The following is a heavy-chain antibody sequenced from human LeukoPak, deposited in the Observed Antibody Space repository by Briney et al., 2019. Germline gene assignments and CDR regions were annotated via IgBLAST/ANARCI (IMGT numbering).Heavy chain of an antibody. CDR1: GFTFSNYA. CDR3: SKAGDTNYYRHGDY. J-gene: IGHJ4*02. Sequence: GGSLRLSCAASGFTFSNYAMRWVRQAPGKGLEWVSGISGSGDSTYYADSVKGRFTISRDNAKNTVYLQMNNLRGEDTALYYCSKAGDTNYYRHGDYWGQGTLVTVSS. V-gene: IGHV3-23*01. D-gene: IGHD4-11*01. CDR2: ISGSGDST.